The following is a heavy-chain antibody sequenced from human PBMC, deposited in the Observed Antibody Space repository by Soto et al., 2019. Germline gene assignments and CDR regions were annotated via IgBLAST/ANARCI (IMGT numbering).Heavy chain of an antibody. CDR3: VKGEYYYDSSGYYPFDY. CDR1: GCTFISYA. Sequence: GGSLRLSCSASGCTFISYAMHWVRQAPGKGLEYVSSISTNGGSTHYADSVKGRFTISRDNSKNTQYLQMSSLRADDTAVYYCVKGEYYYDSSGYYPFDYWGQGTLVTVSS. CDR2: ISTNGGST. D-gene: IGHD3-22*01. V-gene: IGHV3-64D*06. J-gene: IGHJ4*02.